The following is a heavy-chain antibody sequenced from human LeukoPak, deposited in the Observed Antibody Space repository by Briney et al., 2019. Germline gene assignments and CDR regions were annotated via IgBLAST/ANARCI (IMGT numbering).Heavy chain of an antibody. J-gene: IGHJ6*01. V-gene: IGHV3-7*01. CDR3: ARDLDGFYKYSMDV. CDR1: GFTFSDYW. CDR2: IKQDGSEK. Sequence: GGSLRLSCATSGFTFSDYWMTWVRQAPGKGLEWVANIKQDGSEKNYVDSVEGRLSISRDNAKNSLFLQMSGLRAEDTAVYYCARDLDGFYKYSMDVWGQGTTVIVSS. D-gene: IGHD5-12*01.